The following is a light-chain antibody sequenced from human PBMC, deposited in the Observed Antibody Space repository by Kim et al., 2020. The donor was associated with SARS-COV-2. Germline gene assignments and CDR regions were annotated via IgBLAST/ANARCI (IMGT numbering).Light chain of an antibody. CDR3: QSYDSSLSGFVV. V-gene: IGLV1-40*01. CDR1: SSNIGAGYD. Sequence: QSVLTQPPSVSGAPGQRVTISCTGSSSNIGAGYDVHWYQQLPGTAPKLLIFTNSNRPSGVPDRFSGSKSGTSASLAITGLQAEDEADYYCQSYDSSLSGFVVFGGGTKVTAL. CDR2: TNS. J-gene: IGLJ2*01.